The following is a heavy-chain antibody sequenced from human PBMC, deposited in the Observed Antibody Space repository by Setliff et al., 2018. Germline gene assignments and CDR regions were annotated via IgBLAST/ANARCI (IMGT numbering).Heavy chain of an antibody. V-gene: IGHV3-7*01. Sequence: GESLTISCAASGFTFSSYWMSWVRQAPGKGLEWVANIKQDGSEKYYVDSVKGRFTISRDNAKNSLYLQMNSLRAEDTAVYYCARDLVGITRRRRRDWYFDLWGRGTLVTVSS. CDR3: ARDLVGITRRRRRDWYFDL. CDR1: GFTFSSYW. J-gene: IGHJ2*01. CDR2: IKQDGSEK. D-gene: IGHD3-22*01.